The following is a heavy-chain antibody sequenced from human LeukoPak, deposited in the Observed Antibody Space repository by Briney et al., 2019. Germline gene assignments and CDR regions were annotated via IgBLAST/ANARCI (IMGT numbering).Heavy chain of an antibody. CDR3: ARDLVRELSVDY. D-gene: IGHD3-16*02. CDR1: GGSISSSSYY. Sequence: SETLSLTCTVSGGSISSSSYYWGWIRQPPGKGLEWVGSIYYSGSTYYNPSLKTRVTISVDTSKNHFSLKLSSVTAADTAVYYCARDLVRELSVDYWGQGTLVTVSS. CDR2: IYYSGST. V-gene: IGHV4-39*02. J-gene: IGHJ4*02.